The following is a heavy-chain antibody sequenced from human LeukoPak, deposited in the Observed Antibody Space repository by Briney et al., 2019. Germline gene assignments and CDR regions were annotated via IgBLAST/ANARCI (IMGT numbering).Heavy chain of an antibody. CDR3: ARVLQYSSSWYTEGSYYYYMDV. Sequence: PSETLSLTCIVSGDSIRNNYWSWIRQPPGKGLEWIGYVYSTGSTNYNPSLKSRVTISVDMSKNQFSLKLSSVTAADTAVYYCARVLQYSSSWYTEGSYYYYMDVWGKGTTVTVSS. V-gene: IGHV4-59*12. D-gene: IGHD6-13*01. CDR2: VYSTGST. J-gene: IGHJ6*03. CDR1: GDSIRNNY.